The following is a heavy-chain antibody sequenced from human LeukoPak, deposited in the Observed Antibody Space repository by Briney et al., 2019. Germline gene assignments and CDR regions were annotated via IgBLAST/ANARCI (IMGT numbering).Heavy chain of an antibody. D-gene: IGHD5-18*01. Sequence: GESLKISCKGSGYSFTSYWIGWVRQLPGKGLEWMGIIYPGDSDTRYSPSFQGQVTISADKSISTAYLQWSSLKASDTAMYYCARQPVKRGYSYGYGDYWGQGTLVTVSS. CDR2: IYPGDSDT. J-gene: IGHJ4*02. CDR1: GYSFTSYW. V-gene: IGHV5-51*01. CDR3: ARQPVKRGYSYGYGDY.